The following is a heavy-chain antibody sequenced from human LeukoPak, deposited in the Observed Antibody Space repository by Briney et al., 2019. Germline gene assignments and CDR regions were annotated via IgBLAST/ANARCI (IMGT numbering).Heavy chain of an antibody. J-gene: IGHJ6*02. V-gene: IGHV3-23*01. CDR3: AKSFWPYYYGSGSYYQADHYYYGMDV. CDR2: ISGSGGST. D-gene: IGHD3-10*01. CDR1: GFTFSSYA. Sequence: GGSLRLSCAASGFTFSSYAMSRVRQAPGKGLEWVSAISGSGGSTYYADSVKGRFTISRDNSKNTLYLQMNSLRAEDTAVYYCAKSFWPYYYGSGSYYQADHYYYGMDVWGQGTTVTVSS.